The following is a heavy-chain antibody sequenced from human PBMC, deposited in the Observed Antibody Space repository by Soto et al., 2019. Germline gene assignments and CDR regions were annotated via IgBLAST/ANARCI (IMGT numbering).Heavy chain of an antibody. J-gene: IGHJ5*02. Sequence: PSETLSLTCAVYGGSFSGYYWSWIRQPPGKGLEWIGEINHSGSTNYNPSLKSRVTISVDTSKNQFSLKLTSVTAADTAVYYCTRRSFRGPLGWFDPWGQGTPVTVSS. D-gene: IGHD3-16*01. CDR3: TRRSFRGPLGWFDP. CDR1: GGSFSGYY. V-gene: IGHV4-34*01. CDR2: INHSGST.